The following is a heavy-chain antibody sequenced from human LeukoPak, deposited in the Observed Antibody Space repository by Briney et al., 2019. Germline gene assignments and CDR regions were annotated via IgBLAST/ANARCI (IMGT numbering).Heavy chain of an antibody. J-gene: IGHJ2*01. V-gene: IGHV3-66*01. CDR2: IYSDGRT. CDR1: GFTVSSNY. CDR3: ARVTSLGDWYFDL. Sequence: GGSLRLSCAASGFTVSSNYMSWVRQAPGKGLEWVSVIYSDGRTYYADSVKGRFIISRDSSKNTLYLQMNSLRAEDTAMYYCARVTSLGDWYFDLWGRGTLVPVSS. D-gene: IGHD3-16*01.